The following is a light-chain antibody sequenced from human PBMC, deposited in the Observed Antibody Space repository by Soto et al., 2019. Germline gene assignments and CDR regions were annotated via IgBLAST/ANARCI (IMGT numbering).Light chain of an antibody. CDR3: QQRYNWPRT. V-gene: IGKV3-11*01. CDR2: DAS. CDR1: QSVNIY. Sequence: EIVLTQSPATLSLSPGERATLSCRASQSVNIYLVWYQQKPGQAPRLLIYDASNRATGIPARFSGSGSGTDFTLTISSLEPEDSAVYYCQQRYNWPRTFGQGTKVDNK. J-gene: IGKJ1*01.